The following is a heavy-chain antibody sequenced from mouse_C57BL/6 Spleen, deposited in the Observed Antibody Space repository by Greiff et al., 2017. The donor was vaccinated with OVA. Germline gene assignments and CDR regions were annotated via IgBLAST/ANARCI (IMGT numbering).Heavy chain of an antibody. Sequence: QVQLQQSGPGLVQPSQSLSITCTVSGFSLTSYGVHWVRQSPVKGLEWLGAIWRGGSTDYNAAFMSRLCITKDNSKSQVFFKMNSLQADDTAIYYCAIDGQRYAMDYWGQGTSVTVSS. D-gene: IGHD2-3*01. V-gene: IGHV2-5*01. CDR2: IWRGGST. J-gene: IGHJ4*01. CDR3: AIDGQRYAMDY. CDR1: GFSLTSYG.